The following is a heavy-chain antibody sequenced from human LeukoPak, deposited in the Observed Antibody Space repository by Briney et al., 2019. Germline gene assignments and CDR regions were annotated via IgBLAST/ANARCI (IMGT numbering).Heavy chain of an antibody. J-gene: IGHJ6*03. Sequence: GGSLRLSCAASGFTFSSYPMNWVRQAPGKGLEWVSSISSSSGYIYYADSVKGRFTISRDNAKNSLYLQMSSLRAEDTAVYYCARDWVTTTGLKYYYYMDVWGKGTTVTVSS. CDR3: ARDWVTTTGLKYYYYMDV. CDR2: ISSSSGYI. D-gene: IGHD1-1*01. CDR1: GFTFSSYP. V-gene: IGHV3-21*01.